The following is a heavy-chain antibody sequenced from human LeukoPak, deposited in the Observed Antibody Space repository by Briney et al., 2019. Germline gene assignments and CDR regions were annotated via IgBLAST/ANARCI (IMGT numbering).Heavy chain of an antibody. CDR3: AITGVRDFDS. Sequence: GGSLRLSCAASGFTFSSSTMTWVRQTPGKGLEWVSWINSGGGGTYHADSVKGRFIISRDDSKDTLFLQMNSLRADDTAIYSCAITGVRDFDSWGQGILVTVSS. CDR2: INSGGGGT. V-gene: IGHV3-23*01. J-gene: IGHJ4*02. D-gene: IGHD4-11*01. CDR1: GFTFSSST.